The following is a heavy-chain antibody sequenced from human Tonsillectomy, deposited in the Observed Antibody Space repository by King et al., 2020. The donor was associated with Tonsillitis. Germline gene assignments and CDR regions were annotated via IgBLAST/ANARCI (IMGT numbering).Heavy chain of an antibody. CDR1: GVSINTTKW. V-gene: IGHV4-4*02. CDR2: IYHSENT. CDR3: ATCDAGYSTHFDY. D-gene: IGHD5-24*01. Sequence: VQLQESGPGLVKPSGTLSLTCGVSGVSINTTKWWSWVRQPPGKGLEWIGEIYHSENTNYNPSLKSRVTVSMDKSKNQFSLKLTSVTAADTAVYYCATCDAGYSTHFDYGGQGTLAT. J-gene: IGHJ4*02.